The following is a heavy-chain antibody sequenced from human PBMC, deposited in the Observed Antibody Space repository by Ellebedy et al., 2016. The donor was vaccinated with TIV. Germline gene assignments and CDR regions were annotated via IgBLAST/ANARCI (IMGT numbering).Heavy chain of an antibody. CDR2: SYYRFKWYN. CDR3: ARRSSRNFMDV. V-gene: IGHV6-1*01. Sequence: SQTLSLTCAISGDSVSINSAGCNWIRQSPSRGLEWQGRSYYRFKWYNDDAVSVKSRITINPDTSKNQFSLQLNSVTPEDTAVYYGARRSSRNFMDVWGQGTTVTVSS. D-gene: IGHD6-13*01. CDR1: GDSVSINSAG. J-gene: IGHJ6*02.